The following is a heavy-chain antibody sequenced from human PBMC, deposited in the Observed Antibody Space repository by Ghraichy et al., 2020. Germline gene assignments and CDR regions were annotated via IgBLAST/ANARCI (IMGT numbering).Heavy chain of an antibody. CDR2: MNPSGGS. Sequence: ASVKVSCKASGYTFTGYNIHWVRQAPGQGLEWMGLMNPSGGSSYAQKFQGRVTMTSDTSISTAYMELSRLRSDDTAVFYCARHPTSAYCGGDCFPHWGQGTLVTVSS. J-gene: IGHJ1*01. V-gene: IGHV1-2*02. D-gene: IGHD2-21*02. CDR1: GYTFTGYN. CDR3: ARHPTSAYCGGDCFPH.